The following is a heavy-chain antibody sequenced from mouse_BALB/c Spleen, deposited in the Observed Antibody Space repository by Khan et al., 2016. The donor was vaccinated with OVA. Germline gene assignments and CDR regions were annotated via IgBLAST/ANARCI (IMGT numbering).Heavy chain of an antibody. CDR2: ISYSGST. J-gene: IGHJ2*01. CDR3: ARTARIEY. V-gene: IGHV3-2*02. D-gene: IGHD1-2*01. Sequence: VQLKESGPGLVKPSQSLSLTCTVTGYSITSGYGWNWIRQFPGNKLEWMGYISYSGSTNYNTSLNRRISITRDTSKNQFFLQLNSVTTEDTATXYCARTARIEYWGQGTTLTVSS. CDR1: GYSITSGYG.